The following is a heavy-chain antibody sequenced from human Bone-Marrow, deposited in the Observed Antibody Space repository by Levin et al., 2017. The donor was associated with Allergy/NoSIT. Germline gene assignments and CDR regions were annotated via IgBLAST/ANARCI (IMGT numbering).Heavy chain of an antibody. Sequence: GESLKISCAASGFTFSSYDMHWVRQATGKGLEWVSAIGTAGDTYYPGSVKGRFTISRENAKNSLYLQMNSLRAGDTAVYYCARGEGYYDILTGYYTFDYWGQGTLVTVSS. CDR3: ARGEGYYDILTGYYTFDY. CDR2: IGTAGDT. CDR1: GFTFSSYD. J-gene: IGHJ4*02. D-gene: IGHD3-9*01. V-gene: IGHV3-13*04.